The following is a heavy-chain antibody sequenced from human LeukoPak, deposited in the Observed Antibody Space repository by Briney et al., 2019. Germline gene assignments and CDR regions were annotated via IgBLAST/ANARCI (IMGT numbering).Heavy chain of an antibody. CDR2: IYYSGST. CDR3: ARVYDFWSGYYDH. D-gene: IGHD3-3*01. V-gene: IGHV4-39*07. J-gene: IGHJ4*02. CDR1: GGSISSSSYY. Sequence: SETLSLTCTVSGGSISSSSYYWGWIRQPPGKGLEWIGSIYYSGSTYYNPSFKSRVTISVDTSKNQFSLKLSSVAAADTAVYYCARVYDFWSGYYDHWGQGTLVTVSS.